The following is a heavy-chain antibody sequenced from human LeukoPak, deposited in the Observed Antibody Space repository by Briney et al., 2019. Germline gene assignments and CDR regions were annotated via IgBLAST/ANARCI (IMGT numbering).Heavy chain of an antibody. Sequence: GGSLRLSCAASGFTFSRYGMHWVRQGPGKGLEWVAVIWYDGSKKYYPDSVKGRFTISRDNSKNTLYLQMNSLRAEDTAVYYCARDLRFGYYDSSFPDYWGQGTLVTVSS. CDR1: GFTFSRYG. CDR2: IWYDGSKK. D-gene: IGHD3-22*01. J-gene: IGHJ4*02. V-gene: IGHV3-33*01. CDR3: ARDLRFGYYDSSFPDY.